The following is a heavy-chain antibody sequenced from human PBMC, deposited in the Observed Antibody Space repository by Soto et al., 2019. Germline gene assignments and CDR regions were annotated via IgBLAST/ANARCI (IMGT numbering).Heavy chain of an antibody. J-gene: IGHJ4*02. D-gene: IGHD3-16*02. CDR3: ARDFSYQRFDH. V-gene: IGHV3-7*01. CDR2: MNQDGSHV. Sequence: GGSLRLSCVASGFSISSSWICWIRQTPGKGLEWVTNMNQDGSHVAYADAVKGRFTVSRDNAKNAVYLQMNSLTVEDTAVYFCARDFSYQRFDHWGQGA. CDR1: GFSISSSW.